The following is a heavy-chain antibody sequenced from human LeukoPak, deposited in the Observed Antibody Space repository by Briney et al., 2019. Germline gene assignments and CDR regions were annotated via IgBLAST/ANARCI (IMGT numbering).Heavy chain of an antibody. CDR2: IEQDGSAK. V-gene: IGHV3-7*01. D-gene: IGHD1-1*01. J-gene: IGHJ4*02. CDR1: GFSFISYW. Sequence: PGGSLRLSCAASGFSFISYWMSWVRQAPGKGLEWVANIEQDGSAKNYVDSVKGRFTISRDNAKNSLYLQLNSLRAEDTAVYYCAGCAGNSCYFDYWGQGTLVIVSS. CDR3: AGCAGNSCYFDY.